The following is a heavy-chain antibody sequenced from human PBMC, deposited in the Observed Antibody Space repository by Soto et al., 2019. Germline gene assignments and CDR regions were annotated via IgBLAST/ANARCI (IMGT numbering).Heavy chain of an antibody. J-gene: IGHJ6*02. CDR2: ISGSGGST. D-gene: IGHD6-13*01. Sequence: PGGSLRLSCAASGFTFSSSAMSWVRQAPGKGLEWVSAISGSGGSTYYADSVKGRFTISRDNSKNTLYLQMNSLRAEDTAVYYCAKAGSSSWKYYYYYYGMDVWGQGTTVTVSS. CDR1: GFTFSSSA. CDR3: AKAGSSSWKYYYYYYGMDV. V-gene: IGHV3-23*01.